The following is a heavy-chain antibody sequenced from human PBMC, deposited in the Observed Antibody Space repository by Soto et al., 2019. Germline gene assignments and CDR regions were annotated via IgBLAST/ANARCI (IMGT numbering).Heavy chain of an antibody. V-gene: IGHV3-30*18. D-gene: IGHD5-12*01. CDR2: ISDDGSNT. CDR1: VFTFSNYA. CDR3: VKVGGYDGYEPLDK. J-gene: IGHJ4*02. Sequence: QVQLVESGGGVVQPGRSLRLSCAASVFTFSNYAMHWVRQAPGKGLEWVAVISDDGSNTYYADSVKGRFTISRDNPKNTLYLKMNSLRAEDTAVYYCVKVGGYDGYEPLDKWGQGTLVTVSS.